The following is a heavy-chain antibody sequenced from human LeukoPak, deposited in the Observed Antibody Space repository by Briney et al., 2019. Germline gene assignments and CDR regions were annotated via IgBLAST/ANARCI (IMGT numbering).Heavy chain of an antibody. V-gene: IGHV3-23*01. Sequence: GGSLRLSCAASGFTFSSSPMSWVRQSPGKGLDWVSSISADGPTYYADSVKGRFTISRDNSKNTLYLQMNSLRGEDTAVYYCAKVSQWGNSRWYEGDWGQGTLVTVSS. CDR2: ISADGPT. CDR1: GFTFSSSP. D-gene: IGHD6-13*01. CDR3: AKVSQWGNSRWYEGD. J-gene: IGHJ4*02.